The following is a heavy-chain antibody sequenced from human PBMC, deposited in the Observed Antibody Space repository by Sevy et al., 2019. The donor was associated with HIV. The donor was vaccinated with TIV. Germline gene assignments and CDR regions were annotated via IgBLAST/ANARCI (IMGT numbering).Heavy chain of an antibody. V-gene: IGHV3-30-3*01. Sequence: GSLRLSCAASGFTFSSYAMHWVRQAPGKGLEWVAVISYDGSNKYYADSVKGRFTISRDNSKNTLYLQMNSLRAEDTAVYYCARDLGLTIFGYYGMDVWGQGTTVTVSS. J-gene: IGHJ6*02. D-gene: IGHD3-3*01. CDR1: GFTFSSYA. CDR2: ISYDGSNK. CDR3: ARDLGLTIFGYYGMDV.